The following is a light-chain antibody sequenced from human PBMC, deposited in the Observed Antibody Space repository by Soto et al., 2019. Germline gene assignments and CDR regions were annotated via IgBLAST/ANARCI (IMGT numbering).Light chain of an antibody. J-gene: IGLJ1*01. V-gene: IGLV2-23*02. CDR2: EVS. Sequence: QSVLTQPASVSGSPGQSITISCTGTSSDVGSYNLVSWYQQHPGKGPKLMIYEVSKRPSGVSNRFSGSKSGNTASLTISGLQAEDEADYYCCSYAGSSTHVFGTGTKVTVL. CDR3: CSYAGSSTHV. CDR1: SSDVGSYNL.